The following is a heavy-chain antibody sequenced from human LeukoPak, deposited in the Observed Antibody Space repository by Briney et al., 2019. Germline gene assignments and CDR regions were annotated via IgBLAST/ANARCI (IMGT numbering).Heavy chain of an antibody. V-gene: IGHV4-59*11. J-gene: IGHJ4*02. Sequence: SQTLSLTCTVSGGSINSHYWSWIRQPPGKGLQWIGFISYSGSTSYNPSLMSRVTISVDTSKNQFSLKLNSVTAADTALYFCARSYYDFWSGFYSDFWGQGALVTVSS. D-gene: IGHD3-3*01. CDR1: GGSINSHY. CDR2: ISYSGST. CDR3: ARSYYDFWSGFYSDF.